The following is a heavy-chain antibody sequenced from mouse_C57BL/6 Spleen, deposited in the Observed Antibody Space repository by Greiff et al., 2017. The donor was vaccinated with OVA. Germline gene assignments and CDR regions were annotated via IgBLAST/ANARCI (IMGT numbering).Heavy chain of an antibody. CDR2: IYPGDGDT. J-gene: IGHJ2*01. CDR1: GYAFSSSW. CDR3: ARSRNYGNFHFDY. V-gene: IGHV1-82*01. Sequence: QVQLQQSGPELVKPGASVKISCKASGYAFSSSWMNWVKQRPGKGLEWIGRIYPGDGDTNYNGKFKGKATLTADKSSSTAYMQLSSLTSEDSAVYFCARSRNYGNFHFDYWGQGTTLTVSS. D-gene: IGHD2-1*01.